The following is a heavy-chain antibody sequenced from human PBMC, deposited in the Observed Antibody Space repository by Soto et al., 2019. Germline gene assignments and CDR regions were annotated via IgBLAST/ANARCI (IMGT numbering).Heavy chain of an antibody. V-gene: IGHV4-34*01. CDR2: INYSGFT. D-gene: IGHD1-26*01. J-gene: IGHJ4*02. CDR1: DGSFRGFY. Sequence: ASETLSLTCGVSDGSFRGFYWSWIRQPPGKGLEWIGEINYSGFTNYNPSLKSRVTISRDTSTNQFSLKLTSATAADSAVYYCARATVKVGATLFDYWGQGTLVTVS. CDR3: ARATVKVGATLFDY.